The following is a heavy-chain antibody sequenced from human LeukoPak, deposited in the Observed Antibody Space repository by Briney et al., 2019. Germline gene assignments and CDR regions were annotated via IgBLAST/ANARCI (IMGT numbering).Heavy chain of an antibody. CDR1: GYTFSGYY. CDR3: ARDTSGNNFEY. D-gene: IGHD1/OR15-1a*01. J-gene: IGHJ4*02. Sequence: ASVKVSCKASGYTFSGYYMHWVRQAPGQGLEWMGWINPNSGGTIYAPKFRGRVTVTRDTSISTAYMELSSLTSDDTAVYFCARDTSGNNFEYWGQGTLVSVSS. V-gene: IGHV1-2*02. CDR2: INPNSGGT.